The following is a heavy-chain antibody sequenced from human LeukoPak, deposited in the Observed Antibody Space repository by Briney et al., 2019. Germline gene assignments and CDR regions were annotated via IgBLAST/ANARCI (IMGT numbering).Heavy chain of an antibody. CDR3: ARDGRLPPVVVPAAMLGDYYYYGMDV. J-gene: IGHJ6*02. V-gene: IGHV1-24*01. Sequence: GASVKVSCKVSGYTLTELSMHWVRQAPGKGLEWMGGFDPEDGETIYAHKFQGRVTMTEDTSTDTAYMELSSLRSDDTAVYYCARDGRLPPVVVPAAMLGDYYYYGMDVWGQGTTVTVSS. CDR2: FDPEDGET. CDR1: GYTLTELS. D-gene: IGHD2-2*01.